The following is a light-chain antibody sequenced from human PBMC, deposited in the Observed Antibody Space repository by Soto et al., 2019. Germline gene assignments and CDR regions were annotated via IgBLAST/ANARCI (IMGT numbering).Light chain of an antibody. CDR3: SSYTTSSSVI. CDR1: SSDIGTYDY. V-gene: IGLV2-14*03. Sequence: QPALTQPASVSGSPGQSIAISCSGTSSDIGTYDYVSWYQQHPGKAPKLMLFDVNHRPSGVSDRFFGSKSGNTASLTISGLQAEDEADYYCSSYTTSSSVIFGGGTKLTVL. J-gene: IGLJ2*01. CDR2: DVN.